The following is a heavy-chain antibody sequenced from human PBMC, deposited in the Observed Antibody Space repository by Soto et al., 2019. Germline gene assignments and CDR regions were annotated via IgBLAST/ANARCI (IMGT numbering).Heavy chain of an antibody. CDR1: GFTFRSYW. J-gene: IGHJ5*02. D-gene: IGHD4-4*01. Sequence: GGSLRLSCAASGFTFRSYWMHWVRQAPGKGLVWVSRINSDGSSTSYADSVKGRFTISRDNAKNTLYLQMNSLRAEDTAVYYCARPTTVTNNWFDPWGQGTLVTVSS. CDR2: INSDGSST. V-gene: IGHV3-74*01. CDR3: ARPTTVTNNWFDP.